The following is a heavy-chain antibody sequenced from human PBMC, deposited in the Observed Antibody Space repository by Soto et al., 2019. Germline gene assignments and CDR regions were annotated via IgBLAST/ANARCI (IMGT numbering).Heavy chain of an antibody. CDR3: ARAGIYCSSTSCYVRFDY. CDR2: INHSGST. CDR1: GGSFSGYY. Sequence: TSETLSLTCAVYGGSFSGYYWSWIRQPPGKGLEWIGEINHSGSTNYNPSLKSRVTISVDTSKNQFSLKLSSVTAADTAVYYCARAGIYCSSTSCYVRFDYWRQGTLVTVSS. J-gene: IGHJ4*02. V-gene: IGHV4-34*01. D-gene: IGHD2-2*01.